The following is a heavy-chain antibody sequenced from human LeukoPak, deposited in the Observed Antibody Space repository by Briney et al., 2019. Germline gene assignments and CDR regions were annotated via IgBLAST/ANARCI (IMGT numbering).Heavy chain of an antibody. D-gene: IGHD5-12*01. Sequence: GGSLRLSCAASGFTFSSYGMHWVRQAPGKGLEWVAVIWYDGSNKYYADSVKGRFTISRDNSKNTLYLQMNSLRAEDTAVYYCAREVNIVTKWGLAPDYWGQGTLATVSS. CDR3: AREVNIVTKWGLAPDY. CDR2: IWYDGSNK. V-gene: IGHV3-33*01. J-gene: IGHJ4*02. CDR1: GFTFSSYG.